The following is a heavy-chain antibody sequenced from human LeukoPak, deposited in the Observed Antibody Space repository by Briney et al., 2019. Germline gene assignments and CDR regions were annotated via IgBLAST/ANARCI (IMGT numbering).Heavy chain of an antibody. CDR1: GYTFTTYG. Sequence: ASVKVSCKASGYTFTTYGIIWVRQAPGQGLEWMGWISAYNGSTDYAQKLQGRVTMTTDTSTSTAYMELRSLRSDDTAVYYCARPDYGGNRGAFDIWGQGTMVTVSS. D-gene: IGHD4-23*01. V-gene: IGHV1-18*01. CDR2: ISAYNGST. J-gene: IGHJ3*02. CDR3: ARPDYGGNRGAFDI.